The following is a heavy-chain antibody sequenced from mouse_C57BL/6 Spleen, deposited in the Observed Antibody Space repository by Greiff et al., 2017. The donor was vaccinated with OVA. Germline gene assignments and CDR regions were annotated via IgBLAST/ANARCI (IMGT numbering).Heavy chain of an antibody. D-gene: IGHD1-1*01. V-gene: IGHV1-26*01. J-gene: IGHJ4*01. CDR1: GYTFTDYY. Sequence: EVQLQQSGPELVKPGASVKISCKASGYTFTDYYMHWVKQSHGQSLEWIGDINPTNGGPSSTQKFKGKATLTVDKSSSTAYMELRSLTSEDSAVYYCAREDYGKAPMCYWGQGTSVTVSS. CDR2: INPTNGGP. CDR3: AREDYGKAPMCY.